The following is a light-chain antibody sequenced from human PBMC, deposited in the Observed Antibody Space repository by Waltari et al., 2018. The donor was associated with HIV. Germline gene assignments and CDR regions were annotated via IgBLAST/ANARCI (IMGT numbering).Light chain of an antibody. Sequence: IVLTQSPATLSLSPGEIATLPCRASQSISRSLAWYQQRRGQAPRLLIYGASTRASGIPARFSGSGSGPDFSLTISSLQSEDSALYYCQQYNHWPRTFGQGTKLEI. CDR1: QSISRS. CDR3: QQYNHWPRT. CDR2: GAS. J-gene: IGKJ1*01. V-gene: IGKV3-15*01.